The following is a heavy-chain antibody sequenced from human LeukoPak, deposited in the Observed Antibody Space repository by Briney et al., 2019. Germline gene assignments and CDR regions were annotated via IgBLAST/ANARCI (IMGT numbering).Heavy chain of an antibody. J-gene: IGHJ3*02. D-gene: IGHD6-25*01. V-gene: IGHV3-21*01. Sequence: TGGSLRLSCAASGFTFSSYSMNWARQAPGKGLEWVSSISSSSSYIYYADSVKGRFTTSRDNAKNSLYLQMNSLRAEDTAVYYCARGHSSGWKDAFDIWGQGTMVTVSS. CDR3: ARGHSSGWKDAFDI. CDR2: ISSSSSYI. CDR1: GFTFSSYS.